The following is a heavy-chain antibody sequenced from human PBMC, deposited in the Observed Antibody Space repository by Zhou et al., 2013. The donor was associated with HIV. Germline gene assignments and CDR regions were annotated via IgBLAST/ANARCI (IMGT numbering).Heavy chain of an antibody. D-gene: IGHD2-2*01. Sequence: QIQLVQSGPEVKKPGASVKVSCKASGFTFSSYAISWVRQAPGQGLEWMGWISTYNGNTNYAQKFQGRVTMTTDTSTTTAYMELRSLRSDDTALYYCARLGPPCSTSTCYYHFDYWGRGNGGHRLL. CDR3: ARLGPPCSTSTCYYHFDY. CDR1: GFTFSSYA. CDR2: ISTYNGNT. V-gene: IGHV1-18*01. J-gene: IGHJ4*02.